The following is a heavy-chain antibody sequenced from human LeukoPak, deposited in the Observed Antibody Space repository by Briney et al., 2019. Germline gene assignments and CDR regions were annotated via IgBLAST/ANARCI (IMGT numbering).Heavy chain of an antibody. D-gene: IGHD6-13*01. V-gene: IGHV3-53*01. CDR3: ARDPGTHDAFDI. Sequence: GGSLRLSCAASGFTVSSSYMSWVRQAPGKGLEWVSVIYSGGSTYYADSVKGRFTISRDNSKNTLYLQMNSLRAEDTAVYYCARDPGTHDAFDIWGQGTMVTVSS. J-gene: IGHJ3*02. CDR1: GFTVSSSY. CDR2: IYSGGST.